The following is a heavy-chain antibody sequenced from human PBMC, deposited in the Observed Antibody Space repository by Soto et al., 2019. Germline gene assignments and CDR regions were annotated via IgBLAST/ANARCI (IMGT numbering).Heavy chain of an antibody. CDR2: IYYSGST. Sequence: SETLSLTCTVSGGSISSGDYYWSWIRQPPGKGLEWIGYIYYSGSTYYNPSLKSRVTISVDTSKNQFSLKLSSVTAADTAVYYCARATYYYGSGSYTLPSWFDPWGQGTLVTVSS. J-gene: IGHJ5*02. D-gene: IGHD3-10*01. CDR3: ARATYYYGSGSYTLPSWFDP. V-gene: IGHV4-30-4*01. CDR1: GGSISSGDYY.